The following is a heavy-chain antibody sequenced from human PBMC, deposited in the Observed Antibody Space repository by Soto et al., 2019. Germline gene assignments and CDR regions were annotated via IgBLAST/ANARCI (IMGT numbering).Heavy chain of an antibody. Sequence: GGSLRLSCAASGFIFNSYNMNWVRQAPGKGLEWVSSIDSRGSNMYYADSVKGRFTISRDNSKNTLYLQMNSLRAEDTAVYYCAKAVYYDILTGYYTYPAFDYWGQGTLVTVSS. J-gene: IGHJ4*02. D-gene: IGHD3-9*01. V-gene: IGHV3-48*01. CDR1: GFIFNSYN. CDR3: AKAVYYDILTGYYTYPAFDY. CDR2: IDSRGSNM.